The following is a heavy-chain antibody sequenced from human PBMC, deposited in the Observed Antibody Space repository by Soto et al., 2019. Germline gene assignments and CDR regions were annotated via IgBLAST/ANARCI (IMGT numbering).Heavy chain of an antibody. Sequence: PGGSLRLSCVASGFNFSDHGMHWVRHAPGKGLEWVAGISYGGTYKHYVDSAKGRFAISRDNFMSTMSLQMKDLRLDGSALYYCVRDNGDIVVVTSRAGHGFDPRGRGTLVTVS. J-gene: IGHJ5*02. V-gene: IGHV3-30*05. CDR2: ISYGGTYK. D-gene: IGHD2-21*02. CDR1: GFNFSDHG. CDR3: VRDNGDIVVVTSRAGHGFDP.